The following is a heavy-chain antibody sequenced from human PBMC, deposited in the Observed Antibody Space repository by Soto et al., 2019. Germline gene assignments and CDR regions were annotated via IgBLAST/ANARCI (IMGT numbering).Heavy chain of an antibody. Sequence: QVQLVESGGGLVKPGASLRLSCTASGFTFSDSYLGWVRQASGKGPEWASYIYPDAITFYPADSVRGRFTISRNNGGKTLYLEMSELRPEDSAAYYCATALNWGGFSNRFEHWGQGPRVTVSS. J-gene: IGHJ5*02. V-gene: IGHV3-11*01. D-gene: IGHD3-10*01. CDR3: ATALNWGGFSNRFEH. CDR1: GFTFSDSY. CDR2: IYPDAITF.